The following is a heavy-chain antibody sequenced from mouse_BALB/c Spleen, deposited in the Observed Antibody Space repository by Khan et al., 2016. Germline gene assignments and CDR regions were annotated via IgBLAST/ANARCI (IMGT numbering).Heavy chain of an antibody. V-gene: IGHV14-3*02. CDR1: GFNIKDTY. CDR3: ARKYYGYWYFDV. D-gene: IGHD1-1*01. Sequence: VQLKQSGAELVKPGASVKLSCTASGFNIKDTYMHWVKQRPEQGLEWIGRIDPANGNTNYDPKFQGKATITADTSSNTAYLQLSSLTSEDTAVYYCARKYYGYWYFDVWGAGTTVTVSS. J-gene: IGHJ1*01. CDR2: IDPANGNT.